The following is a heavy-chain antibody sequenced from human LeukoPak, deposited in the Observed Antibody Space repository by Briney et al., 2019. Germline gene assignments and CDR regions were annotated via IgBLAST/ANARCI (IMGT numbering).Heavy chain of an antibody. D-gene: IGHD3-10*01. V-gene: IGHV3-53*01. CDR3: ARMQSGVFDI. CDR1: GLTVSSNY. Sequence: GGSLRLSCAASGLTVSSNYMSWVRQAPGKGLEWVSVIYSGDTTYYADSVKGRFTIYRDNSKNTLYLQMHSLRAEDTAVYYCARMQSGVFDIWGQGTMVTVSS. J-gene: IGHJ3*02. CDR2: IYSGDTT.